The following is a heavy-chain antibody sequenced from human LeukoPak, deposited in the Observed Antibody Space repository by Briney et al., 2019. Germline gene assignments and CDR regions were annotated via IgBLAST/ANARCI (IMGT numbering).Heavy chain of an antibody. V-gene: IGHV3-20*04. CDR2: INWNGGST. J-gene: IGHJ3*02. Sequence: GGSLRLSCAASGFTFDDYGMNWVRQAPGKGLEWVSGINWNGGSTGYADSLKGRFTISRDNAKNSLYLQMNSLRAEDTALYYCARSPITFGGVLGPDAFDIWGRGTMVIVSS. D-gene: IGHD3-16*01. CDR3: ARSPITFGGVLGPDAFDI. CDR1: GFTFDDYG.